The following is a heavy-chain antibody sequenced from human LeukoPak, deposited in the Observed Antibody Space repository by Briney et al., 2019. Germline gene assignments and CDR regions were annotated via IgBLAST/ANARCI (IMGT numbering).Heavy chain of an antibody. Sequence: SETLSLTCTVSGAFIGSFYYWTWIRPSPGKGLEWVGYVYNSGTTNYNPSLKNRDTMSVDTSKNHFSLRLRSVTAADTAVYFCARGGFCDSLSCRAGYFFYNFMDVWGKGTTVTISS. CDR2: VYNSGTT. V-gene: IGHV4-59*01. CDR3: ARGGFCDSLSCRAGYFFYNFMDV. J-gene: IGHJ6*03. CDR1: GAFIGSFYY. D-gene: IGHD3-22*01.